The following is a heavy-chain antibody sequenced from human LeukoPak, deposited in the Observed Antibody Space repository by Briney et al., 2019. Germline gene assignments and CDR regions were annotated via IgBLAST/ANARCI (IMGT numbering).Heavy chain of an antibody. D-gene: IGHD6-13*01. Sequence: PGGSLRLSSAASGFTFSSYSMNWVRQAPGKGLEWVSSISSSSSYIYYADPVKGRFTISRDNAKNSLYLQMNSLRAEDTAVYYCASHHLYSSSSSLDYWGQGTLVTVSS. V-gene: IGHV3-21*01. CDR3: ASHHLYSSSSSLDY. J-gene: IGHJ4*02. CDR2: ISSSSSYI. CDR1: GFTFSSYS.